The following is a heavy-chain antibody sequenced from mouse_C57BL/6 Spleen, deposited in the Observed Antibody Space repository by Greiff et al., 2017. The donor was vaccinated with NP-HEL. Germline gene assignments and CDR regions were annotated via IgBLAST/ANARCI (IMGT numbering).Heavy chain of an antibody. D-gene: IGHD3-2*02. CDR3: ARSRDSSGYDWYFDV. CDR2: IDPSDSYT. CDR1: GYTFTSYW. V-gene: IGHV1-69*01. J-gene: IGHJ1*03. Sequence: QVQLQQPGAELVMPGASVKLSCKASGYTFTSYWMHWVKQRPGQGLEWIGEIDPSDSYTNYNQKFKGKSTLTVDKSSSTAYMQLSSLTSEDSAVYYCARSRDSSGYDWYFDVWGTGTTVTVSA.